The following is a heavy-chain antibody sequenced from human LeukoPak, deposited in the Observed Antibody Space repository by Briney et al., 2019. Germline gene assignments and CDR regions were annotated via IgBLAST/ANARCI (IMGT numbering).Heavy chain of an antibody. D-gene: IGHD2-21*02. CDR1: GFTFSSYG. Sequence: PGRSLRLSCAASGFTFSSYGMHWVRQAPGKGLEWVAVIWYDGSNKYYADSVKGRFTISRDNSKNTLYLQMNSLRAEDTAVYYCARQTHIVVVTASGALSFDIWGQGTMVTVSS. J-gene: IGHJ3*02. CDR3: ARQTHIVVVTASGALSFDI. V-gene: IGHV3-33*01. CDR2: IWYDGSNK.